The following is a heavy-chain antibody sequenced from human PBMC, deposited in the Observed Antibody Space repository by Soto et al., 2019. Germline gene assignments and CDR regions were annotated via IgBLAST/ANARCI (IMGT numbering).Heavy chain of an antibody. CDR2: ISSTSNAI. V-gene: IGHV3-48*02. CDR3: ARDEMSGGNIVF. Sequence: VGSLRLSCTASGFTFSNYGMNWFRQAPVKGLEWVAYISSTSNAIHYTDSVRGRFTISRDNAKNSLYLRMNSLRDEDTAVYYCARDEMSGGNIVFWGQGSQVTVSS. D-gene: IGHD2-15*01. CDR1: GFTFSNYG. J-gene: IGHJ4*02.